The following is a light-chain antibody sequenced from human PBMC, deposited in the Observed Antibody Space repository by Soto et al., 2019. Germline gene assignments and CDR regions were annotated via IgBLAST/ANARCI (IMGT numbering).Light chain of an antibody. Sequence: AVVTQQRSLTVSPGGTATLTCGSSTGAVTNGHYPYWFQQKPGQAPRTLIYDTTNRHSWKPARFSGSLLGGKAALTLSGAQPEDEAEYYCLLSYNGPYVFGTGTKVTVL. CDR1: TGAVTNGHY. CDR2: DTT. V-gene: IGLV7-46*01. J-gene: IGLJ1*01. CDR3: LLSYNGPYV.